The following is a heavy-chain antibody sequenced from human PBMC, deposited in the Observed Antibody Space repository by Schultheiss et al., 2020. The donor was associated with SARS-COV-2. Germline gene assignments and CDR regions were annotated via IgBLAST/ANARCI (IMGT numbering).Heavy chain of an antibody. CDR3: ARGGMVDAFDI. V-gene: IGHV3-66*01. J-gene: IGHJ3*02. CDR1: GFTVSSNY. D-gene: IGHD2-8*01. Sequence: GGSLRLSCAASGFTVSSNYMSWVRQAPGKGLEWVSVIYSGGSTYYADSVKGRFTISRDNSKNTLYLQMKSLRAEDTAVYYCARGGMVDAFDIWGQGTMVTVSS. CDR2: IYSGGST.